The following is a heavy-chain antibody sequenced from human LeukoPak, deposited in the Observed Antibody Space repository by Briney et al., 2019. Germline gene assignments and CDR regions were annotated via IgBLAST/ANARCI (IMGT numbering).Heavy chain of an antibody. CDR1: GDSIRSYY. J-gene: IGHJ6*04. CDR2: FYYSGST. Sequence: PSDTLSLTCTLSGDSIRSYYWRWLRHPPGEGGEWLGYFYYSGSTIYNPSLKSRVTIQVDTSKDQFSLKLSSVTAADTAVYSCARVDTAMVGGQYYYGMDVWGEGTTVTVSS. D-gene: IGHD5-18*01. CDR3: ARVDTAMVGGQYYYGMDV. V-gene: IGHV4-59*07.